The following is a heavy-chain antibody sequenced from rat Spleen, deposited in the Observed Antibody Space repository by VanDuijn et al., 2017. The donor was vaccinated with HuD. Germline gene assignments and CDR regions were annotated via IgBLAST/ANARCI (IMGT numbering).Heavy chain of an antibody. J-gene: IGHJ2*01. Sequence: EVQLVESGGGFVQPGRSLKLSCVASGFTFSDYGMNWIRQAPGKGLEWVAYVSGSRGTIYYADTVRGRFTISRDNAKNTLYLQLSSLRSEDTALYYCARRDPFDYWGQGVMVTVSS. CDR2: VSGSRGT. CDR1: GFTFSDYG. V-gene: IGHV5-34*01. CDR3: ARRDPFDY.